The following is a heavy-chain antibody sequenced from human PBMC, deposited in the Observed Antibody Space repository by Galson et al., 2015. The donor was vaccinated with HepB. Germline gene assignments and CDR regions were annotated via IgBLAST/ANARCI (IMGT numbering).Heavy chain of an antibody. CDR2: ISSSSSYI. J-gene: IGHJ4*02. CDR3: ARDADGYSYGFGY. V-gene: IGHV3-21*01. CDR1: GFTFSSYS. D-gene: IGHD5-18*01. Sequence: SLRLSCAASGFTFSSYSMNWVRQAPGKGLEWVSSISSSSSYIYYADSVKGRFTISRDNAKNSLYLQTNSLRAEDTAVYYCARDADGYSYGFGYWGQGTLVTVSS.